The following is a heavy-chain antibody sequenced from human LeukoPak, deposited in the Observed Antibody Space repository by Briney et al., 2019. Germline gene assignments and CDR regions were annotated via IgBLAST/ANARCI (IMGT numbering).Heavy chain of an antibody. CDR1: GGSFTNYD. CDR2: AYYSGST. V-gene: IGHV4-59*01. CDR3: ARVGCTSTSFPRKNAFDI. Sequence: SETLSLTCTVSGGSFTNYDWSGIRQPPGKGLEWIGYAYYSGSTNYNPSLKSRVIISVDTAKNQFSLNLTSATAGDTARYYCARVGCTSTSFPRKNAFDIWGQGTMVSVSS. D-gene: IGHD2-2*01. J-gene: IGHJ3*02.